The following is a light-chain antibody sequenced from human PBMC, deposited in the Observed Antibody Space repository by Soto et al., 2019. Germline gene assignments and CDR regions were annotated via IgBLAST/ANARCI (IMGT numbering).Light chain of an antibody. CDR1: QSISTY. V-gene: IGKV1-39*01. CDR3: QQFSSPPFFP. J-gene: IGKJ2*01. CDR2: AAS. Sequence: DNQMTQSPSSLSASVGDRVTITCRASQSISTYLNWYQQKPGKAPKLLIYAASSLQSGVPSRFTGSGSGTDFTLTISSLQAEDVAIYYCQQFSSPPFFPFGQGTKVEIK.